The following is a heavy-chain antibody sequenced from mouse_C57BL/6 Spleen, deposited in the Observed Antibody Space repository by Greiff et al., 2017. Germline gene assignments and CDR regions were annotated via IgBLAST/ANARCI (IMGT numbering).Heavy chain of an antibody. CDR1: GFTFSDYG. Sequence: EVKVVESGGGLVKPGGSLKLSCAASGFTFSDYGMHWVRQAPEKGLEWVAYISSGSSTIYYADTVKGRFTISRDNAKNTLFLQMTSLRSEVTAMYYCARRGIRYYAMDYWGQGTSVTVSS. J-gene: IGHJ4*01. CDR3: ARRGIRYYAMDY. V-gene: IGHV5-17*01. CDR2: ISSGSSTI. D-gene: IGHD1-1*01.